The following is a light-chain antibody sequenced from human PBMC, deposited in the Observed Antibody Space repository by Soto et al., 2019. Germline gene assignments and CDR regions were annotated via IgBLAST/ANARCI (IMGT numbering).Light chain of an antibody. CDR3: QQSYSTPLT. CDR2: AAS. Sequence: DIQMTQSPSSLSASVGDRVTITCRASQSISSYLNCCQQKPGRAPKLLIYAASSLQSGVPSRFSGSGSWTDFTLTISSLQPEDFATYYCQQSYSTPLTFGGGTKVDIK. J-gene: IGKJ4*01. CDR1: QSISSY. V-gene: IGKV1-39*01.